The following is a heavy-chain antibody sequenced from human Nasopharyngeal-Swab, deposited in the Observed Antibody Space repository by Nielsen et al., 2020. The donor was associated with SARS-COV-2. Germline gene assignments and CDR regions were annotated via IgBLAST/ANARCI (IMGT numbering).Heavy chain of an antibody. CDR2: IKSKTDGGTT. Sequence: GESLKISCAASGLTFRNAWMSWVRQAPGKGLEWVGQIKSKTDGGTTDYAAPVKDRFTISRDDSKNTLYLQMNSLRTEDTAVYYCTTGLEWELLFEYWGQGTLVTVSS. CDR3: TTGLEWELLFEY. J-gene: IGHJ4*01. V-gene: IGHV3-15*01. CDR1: GLTFRNAW. D-gene: IGHD1-26*01.